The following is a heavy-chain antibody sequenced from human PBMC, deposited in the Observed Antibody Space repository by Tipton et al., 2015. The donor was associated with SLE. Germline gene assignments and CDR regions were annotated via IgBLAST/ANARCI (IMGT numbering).Heavy chain of an antibody. D-gene: IGHD1-26*01. CDR2: IYHSGST. V-gene: IGHV4-38-2*01. CDR3: ARRGSYYCFDY. Sequence: TLSLTCAVSGYSISSGYYWGWIRQPPGKGLEWIGSIYHSGSTYYNPSLKSRVTISVDTSKNQFSLKLSSVTAADTAVYYCARRGSYYCFDYWGQGTLVTVSS. CDR1: GYSISSGYY. J-gene: IGHJ4*02.